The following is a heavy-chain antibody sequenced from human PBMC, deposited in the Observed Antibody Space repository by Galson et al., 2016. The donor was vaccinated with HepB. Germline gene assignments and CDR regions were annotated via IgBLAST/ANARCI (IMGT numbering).Heavy chain of an antibody. V-gene: IGHV4-4*02. D-gene: IGHD1-26*01. CDR1: GASINSSDW. CDR3: ARAAVAPGARMVFDS. J-gene: IGHJ5*01. Sequence: ETLSLTCAVSGASINSSDWWTWVRQAPEKGLEWIGEIYHTGTSNNNQYPMSQSSRSIDNSRNHFPLNLTSVTAAAPAFYYCARAAVAPGARMVFDSWGQGILVTVSS. CDR2: IYHTGTS.